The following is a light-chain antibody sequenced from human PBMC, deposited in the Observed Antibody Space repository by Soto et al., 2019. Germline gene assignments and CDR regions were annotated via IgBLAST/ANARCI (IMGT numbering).Light chain of an antibody. J-gene: IGKJ4*01. CDR1: QNLYSN. Sequence: LSVSPGEGATLSCRASQNLYSNLVWYQQKPGQTPRLLIYAASTRATGVPARFSGSGSGTEFALTISSLQSEDFAVYYCQQHNDWPLTFGGGTKVEIK. CDR3: QQHNDWPLT. CDR2: AAS. V-gene: IGKV3-15*01.